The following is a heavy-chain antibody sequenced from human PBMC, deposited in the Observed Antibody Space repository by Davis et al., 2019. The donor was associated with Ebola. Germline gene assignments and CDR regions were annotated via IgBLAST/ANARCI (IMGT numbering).Heavy chain of an antibody. V-gene: IGHV3-21*01. J-gene: IGHJ4*02. CDR1: GFTSSGFTFSDYD. Sequence: GGSLRLSCAASGFTSSGFTFSDYDMNWVRQAPGKGLECVSTISKTSVYTYYAESVKGRFTISRDNAKNSLYLQMDGLRVEDTAVYYCASGLDYWGQGSLVTVSS. CDR2: ISKTSVYT. CDR3: ASGLDY.